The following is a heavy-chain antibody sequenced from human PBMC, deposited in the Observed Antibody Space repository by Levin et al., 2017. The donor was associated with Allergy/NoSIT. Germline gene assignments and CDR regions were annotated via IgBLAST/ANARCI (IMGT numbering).Heavy chain of an antibody. J-gene: IGHJ1*01. Sequence: GGSLRLSCAASGFTFSSYAMHWVRQAPGKGLEWVAVISYDGSNKYYADSVKGRFTISRYNSKNTLYLQMNSLRAEDTAVYYCARDSEGPTVSFQHWGQGTLVTVSS. V-gene: IGHV3-30-3*01. D-gene: IGHD4-17*01. CDR2: ISYDGSNK. CDR3: ARDSEGPTVSFQH. CDR1: GFTFSSYA.